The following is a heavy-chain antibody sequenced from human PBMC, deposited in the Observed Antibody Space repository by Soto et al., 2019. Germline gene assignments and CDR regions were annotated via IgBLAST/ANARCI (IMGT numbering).Heavy chain of an antibody. CDR1: GVTFSSYA. J-gene: IGHJ6*02. V-gene: IGHV1-69*11. D-gene: IGHD4-4*01. Sequence: SVKVSSKASGVTFSSYAISWVRQAPGQGLEWMGRIIPFIGTANYAQKFQGRVTITAGESTSTAYMELTSLRSEDTAVYYCASVVMTTVPASYYYGMDVWGQGSTVTVSS. CDR2: IIPFIGTA. CDR3: ASVVMTTVPASYYYGMDV.